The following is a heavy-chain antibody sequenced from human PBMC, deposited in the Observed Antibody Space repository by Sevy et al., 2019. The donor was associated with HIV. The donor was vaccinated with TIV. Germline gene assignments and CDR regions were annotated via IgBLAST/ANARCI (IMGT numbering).Heavy chain of an antibody. D-gene: IGHD2-15*01. Sequence: GGSLRLSCAASGFTFSSYTMNWVRQAPGKGLEWVSYISTTSIITYYADSVRGRFTISRDNAKNSLYLQMNGLGAEDTAVYYCAGDASPYCSGGRCYFDAFDIWGQGTMVTVSS. CDR2: ISTTSIIT. J-gene: IGHJ3*02. CDR3: AGDASPYCSGGRCYFDAFDI. V-gene: IGHV3-48*01. CDR1: GFTFSSYT.